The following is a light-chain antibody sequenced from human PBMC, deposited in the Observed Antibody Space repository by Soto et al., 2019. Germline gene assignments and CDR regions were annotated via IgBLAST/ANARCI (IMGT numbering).Light chain of an antibody. CDR3: QAWDSSSVV. CDR1: KLGDKF. J-gene: IGLJ2*01. V-gene: IGLV3-1*01. Sequence: SYELTQSPSVSVSPGQTASITCSGDKLGDKFAYWYQQKPGQSPVVVIYEDRKRPSGIPERFSGSNSGNTATLTISGTQAMDEAGYYCQAWDSSSVVFGGGTKVTVL. CDR2: EDR.